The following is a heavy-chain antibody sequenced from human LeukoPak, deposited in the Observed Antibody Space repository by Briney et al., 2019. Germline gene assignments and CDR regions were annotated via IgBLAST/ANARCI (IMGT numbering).Heavy chain of an antibody. Sequence: SETLSLTCTVSGGSISSYYWSWIRQPPGKGLEWIGYISDSGSTNYNPSLKSRVTISEDTSKRQFSLKVTSVTAADTAVYYCARVRPAVAGTHYFDYWGQGTLVTVSS. CDR2: ISDSGST. V-gene: IGHV4-59*08. J-gene: IGHJ4*02. D-gene: IGHD6-19*01. CDR1: GGSISSYY. CDR3: ARVRPAVAGTHYFDY.